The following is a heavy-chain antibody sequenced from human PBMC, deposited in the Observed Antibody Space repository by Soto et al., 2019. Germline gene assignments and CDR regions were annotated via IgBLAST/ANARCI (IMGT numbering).Heavy chain of an antibody. CDR3: ARESSSYYYDSSGYYPAEYFQH. Sequence: SETLSLTCTVSGGSISSYYWSWIRQPAGKGLEWIGRIYTSGSTNYNPSLKSRVTMSVDTSKNQFSLKLSSVTAADTAVYYCARESSSYYYDSSGYYPAEYFQHWGQGTLVTVSS. CDR2: IYTSGST. J-gene: IGHJ1*01. CDR1: GGSISSYY. V-gene: IGHV4-4*07. D-gene: IGHD3-22*01.